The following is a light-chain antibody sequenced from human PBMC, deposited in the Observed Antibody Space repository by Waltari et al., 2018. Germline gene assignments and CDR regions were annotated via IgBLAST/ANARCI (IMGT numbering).Light chain of an antibody. J-gene: IGLJ1*01. V-gene: IGLV3-10*01. CDR1: ALPKKY. CDR3: YSADSTVNHDV. CDR2: EDS. Sequence: GQTARITCSGDALPKKYAYWYQQKSGQAPVLVIYEDSKRPSGIPDRISASSSGTTATLTSSGAQAEDEGDYYCYSADSTVNHDVFGTGTKVTVL.